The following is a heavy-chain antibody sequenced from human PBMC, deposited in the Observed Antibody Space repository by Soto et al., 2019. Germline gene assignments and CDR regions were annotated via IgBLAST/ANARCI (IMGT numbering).Heavy chain of an antibody. D-gene: IGHD3-22*01. V-gene: IGHV3-30*02. CDR1: GFTFSTYG. Sequence: GGSLRLSCAASGFTFSTYGMHWVRQAPGKGLEWVAFIQYHGVNKDYADSVKGRFTISRDNSRNTLYLQMNSLRAEDTAVYYCARGLDYDSSGYYLDFWGQGALVTVSS. CDR3: ARGLDYDSSGYYLDF. J-gene: IGHJ4*02. CDR2: IQYHGVNK.